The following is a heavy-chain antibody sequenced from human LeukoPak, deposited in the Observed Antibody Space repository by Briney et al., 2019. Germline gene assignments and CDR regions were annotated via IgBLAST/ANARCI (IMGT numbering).Heavy chain of an antibody. D-gene: IGHD1-26*01. CDR1: GGSISSTSSY. J-gene: IGHJ4*02. CDR3: ARLNYYGFDY. V-gene: IGHV4-39*01. CDR2: IYYSGST. Sequence: PSETLSLTCTVSGGSISSTSSYWGCIRQPPGKGLEWIATIYYSGSTYYNASLNSRITIAVDTSKSQFSLKQSSVTAADTAVYYCARLNYYGFDYWGQGTVVTVSS.